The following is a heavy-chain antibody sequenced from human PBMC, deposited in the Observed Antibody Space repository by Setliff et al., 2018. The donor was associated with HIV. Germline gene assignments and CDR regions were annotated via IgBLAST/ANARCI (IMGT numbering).Heavy chain of an antibody. CDR2: INQDGSQK. Sequence: GGSLRLSCAASGFTFSTKYMTWVRQAPGKGLEWVANINQDGSQKYYVDSVKGRFTISRDNAKNSLYLQINSLRAEDTAVYYCARNRVEAERGAFDIWGQGTMVTVSS. J-gene: IGHJ3*02. D-gene: IGHD1-26*01. CDR1: GFTFSTKY. CDR3: ARNRVEAERGAFDI. V-gene: IGHV3-7*03.